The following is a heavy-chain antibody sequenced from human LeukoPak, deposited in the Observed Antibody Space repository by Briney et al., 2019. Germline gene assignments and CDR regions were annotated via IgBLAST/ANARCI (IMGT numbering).Heavy chain of an antibody. J-gene: IGHJ5*02. CDR1: GYTFTGYY. CDR2: INPTSGGT. V-gene: IGHV1-2*02. CDR3: ARENGSGSQTICGVVENWFDL. Sequence: PSVKVAFKASGYTFTGYYMHWVRQAPGQGLEWMGWINPTSGGTNYEQKFQGRVTMTRDKSISTAYMELSRQRSDDTAVYYCARENGSGSQTICGVVENWFDLWGQGTVVSVS. D-gene: IGHD3-3*01.